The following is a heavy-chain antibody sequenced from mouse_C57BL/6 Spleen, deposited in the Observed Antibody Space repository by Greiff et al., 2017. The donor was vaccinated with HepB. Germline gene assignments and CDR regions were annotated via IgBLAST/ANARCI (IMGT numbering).Heavy chain of an antibody. D-gene: IGHD2-3*01. CDR1: GYSFTDYN. CDR2: INPNYGTT. CDR3: ARSGTGFYDGYSPGY. V-gene: IGHV1-39*01. J-gene: IGHJ2*01. Sequence: EVKLVESGPELVKPGASVKISCKASGYSFTDYNMNWVKQSNGKSLEWIGVINPNYGTTSYNQKFKGKATLTVDQSSSTAYMQLNSLTSEDSAVYYCARSGTGFYDGYSPGYWGQGTTLTVSS.